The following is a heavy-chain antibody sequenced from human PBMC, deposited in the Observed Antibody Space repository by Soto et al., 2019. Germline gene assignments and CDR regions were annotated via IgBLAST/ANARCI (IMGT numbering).Heavy chain of an antibody. V-gene: IGHV3-30-3*01. CDR1: GFTFSSYA. D-gene: IGHD6-13*01. CDR3: ARVGQQLVHYYYYGMDV. J-gene: IGHJ6*02. Sequence: GGSLSLSCAASGFTFSSYAMHSVRQAPGKGLEWVAVISYDGSNKYYADSVKGRFTISRDNSKNTLYLQMNSLRAEDTAVYYCARVGQQLVHYYYYGMDVWGQGTTVTVSS. CDR2: ISYDGSNK.